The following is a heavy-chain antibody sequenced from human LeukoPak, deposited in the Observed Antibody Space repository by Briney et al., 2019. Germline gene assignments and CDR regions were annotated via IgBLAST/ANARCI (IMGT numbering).Heavy chain of an antibody. D-gene: IGHD3-22*01. CDR2: IRYDGSNK. Sequence: PGGSLRLSCAASGFTFSSYGMHWVRQAPGKGLEWVAFIRYDGSNKYYADSVKGRFTISRDNAKNSLYLQMNSLRAEDTAVYYCARNYYDSSDLDYWGQGTLVTVSS. V-gene: IGHV3-30*02. CDR3: ARNYYDSSDLDY. CDR1: GFTFSSYG. J-gene: IGHJ4*02.